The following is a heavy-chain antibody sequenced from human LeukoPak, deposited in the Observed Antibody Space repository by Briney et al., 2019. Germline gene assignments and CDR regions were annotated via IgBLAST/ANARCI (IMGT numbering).Heavy chain of an antibody. D-gene: IGHD3-22*01. CDR1: GYTFTYRY. CDR2: ITPFNGNT. J-gene: IGHJ3*02. V-gene: IGHV1-45*03. CDR3: ASSYDSAREYAFDI. Sequence: SVKVSCKASGYTFTYRYLHWVRQAPRQALEWMGWITPFNGNTNYAQKFQDGVTITRDRSMSTAYMELSSLRSEDTAMYYCASSYDSAREYAFDIWGQGTMVTVSS.